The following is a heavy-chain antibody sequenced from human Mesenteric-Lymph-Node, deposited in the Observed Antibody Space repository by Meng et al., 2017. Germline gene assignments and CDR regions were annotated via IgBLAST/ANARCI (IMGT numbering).Heavy chain of an antibody. CDR2: IYTSRST. J-gene: IGHJ5*02. D-gene: IGHD6-13*01. CDR1: GCPISRTGTC. Sequence: QLRTSGPVLVKPSETRSLSCAASGCPISRTGTCGGWIRQPAGKGLEWIGRIYTSRSTNYNPSLKSRVTMSVDTSKNQFSLKLSSVTAADTAVYYCARVAAAGNEWFDPWGQGTLVTVSS. V-gene: IGHV4-4*07. CDR3: ARVAAAGNEWFDP.